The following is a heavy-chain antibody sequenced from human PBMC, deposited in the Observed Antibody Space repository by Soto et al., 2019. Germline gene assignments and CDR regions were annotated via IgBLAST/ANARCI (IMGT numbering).Heavy chain of an antibody. Sequence: GGSLRLSCEAPAFTFSDAWVSWVRQAPGKGLEWVGRIKGKTDGGTTDYAAPVKGRFTISRDDSKNTLYLQMNSLRAEDTAVYYCARDRLSGSPRFGVNYYYYGMDVWGQGTTVTVS. D-gene: IGHD1-26*01. J-gene: IGHJ6*02. CDR3: ARDRLSGSPRFGVNYYYYGMDV. CDR1: AFTFSDAW. CDR2: IKGKTDGGTT. V-gene: IGHV3-15*01.